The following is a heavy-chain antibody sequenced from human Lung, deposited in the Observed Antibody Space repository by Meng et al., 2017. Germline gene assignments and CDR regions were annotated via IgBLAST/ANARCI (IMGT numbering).Heavy chain of an antibody. CDR2: ISAYNGNT. CDR1: GYTVTYYG. V-gene: IGHV1-18*01. CDR3: ARRCRYYDSSGLFDY. D-gene: IGHD3-22*01. Sequence: QVQLVQSAAQVKKPGTSARVSSNASGYTVTYYGSSSGHQARGQGLEWMGWISAYNGNTKYAQKLQDRVTMSTDTTTGEAYMELRSLRSGDTAVYYCARRCRYYDSSGLFDYWGQGTLVTVSS. J-gene: IGHJ4*02.